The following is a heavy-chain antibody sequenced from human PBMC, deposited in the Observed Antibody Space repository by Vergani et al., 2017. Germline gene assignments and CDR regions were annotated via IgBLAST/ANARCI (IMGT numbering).Heavy chain of an antibody. V-gene: IGHV3-9*03. CDR2: ISWNSGSI. D-gene: IGHD6-13*01. CDR3: VKDIAASGNYWYFDL. Sequence: EVQLVESGGGLVQPGRSLRLSCAASGFTFDDYAMHWVRQAPGKGLEWVSGISWNSGSIGYADSVKGRFTISRDNAKNSLYLQMNSLRAEDMALYYCVKDIAASGNYWYFDLWGRGTLVTVSS. J-gene: IGHJ2*01. CDR1: GFTFDDYA.